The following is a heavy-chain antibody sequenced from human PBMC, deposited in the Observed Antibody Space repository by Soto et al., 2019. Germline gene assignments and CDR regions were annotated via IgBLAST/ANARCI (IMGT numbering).Heavy chain of an antibody. CDR3: AGFVVPASRNSDFDY. J-gene: IGHJ4*02. V-gene: IGHV4-39*01. D-gene: IGHD2-15*01. CDR1: GISFSTSDYY. CDR2: IYYSGST. Sequence: PSETLSLTCTVSGISFSTSDYYWGWVRQPPGKGLDWIGNIYYSGSTFYNPSLRSRVTLSVDTSKNQFSLRLNSVTVADTAVYFCAGFVVPASRNSDFDYWGQGILVTVSS.